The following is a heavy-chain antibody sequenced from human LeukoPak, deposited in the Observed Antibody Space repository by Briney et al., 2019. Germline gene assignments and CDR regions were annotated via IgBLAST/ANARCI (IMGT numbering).Heavy chain of an antibody. CDR3: ARSSSGYSNWFDP. Sequence: PSETLSLTCTVTGASISSYYCSWIRQPLGTGTDRIGYIYYSGSTNYNPSLKSRVTISVDTSKNQFSLKLSSVTSADTAVYYCARSSSGYSNWFDPWGQGTLVTVSS. J-gene: IGHJ5*02. V-gene: IGHV4-59*01. D-gene: IGHD3-22*01. CDR1: GASISSYY. CDR2: IYYSGST.